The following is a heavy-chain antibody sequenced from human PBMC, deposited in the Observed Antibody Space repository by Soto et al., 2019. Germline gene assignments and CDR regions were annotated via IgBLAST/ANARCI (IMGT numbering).Heavy chain of an antibody. Sequence: QVQLVESGGGVVQPGRSLRLSCAASGFTFSSYGMHWVRQAPGKGLEWVAVIWYDGSNKYYADSVKGRFTISRDNSKNTLYLQMNSLRAEDTAVYYCARSSIMTTVTSFFDYWGQGTLVTVSS. CDR1: GFTFSSYG. D-gene: IGHD4-17*01. CDR2: IWYDGSNK. CDR3: ARSSIMTTVTSFFDY. J-gene: IGHJ4*02. V-gene: IGHV3-33*01.